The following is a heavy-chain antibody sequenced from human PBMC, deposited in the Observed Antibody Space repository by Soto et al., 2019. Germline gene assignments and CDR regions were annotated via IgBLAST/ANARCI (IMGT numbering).Heavy chain of an antibody. V-gene: IGHV3-23*01. CDR2: ISGSGGST. CDR3: AKLALMNIVVVVAATGSWFDP. CDR1: GFTFSSYA. D-gene: IGHD2-15*01. J-gene: IGHJ5*02. Sequence: GGSLRLSCAASGFTFSSYAMSWVRQAPGKGLEWVSAISGSGGSTYYADSVKGRFTISRDNSKNTLYLQMNSLRAEDTAVYYCAKLALMNIVVVVAATGSWFDPWGQGTLVTVSS.